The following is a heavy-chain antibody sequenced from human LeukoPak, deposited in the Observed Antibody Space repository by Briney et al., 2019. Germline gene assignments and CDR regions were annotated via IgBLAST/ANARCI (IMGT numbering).Heavy chain of an antibody. CDR1: GFTFDDYA. V-gene: IGHV3-9*01. Sequence: LPGGSLRLSCAASGFTFDDYAMHWVRQAPGKGLEWVSGISWNSGSIGYADSVKGRFTISRDNAKNSLYLQMNSLRAEDTALYYCAKSRQEDHYDILTGYPFDYWGQGTLVTVSS. J-gene: IGHJ4*02. CDR2: ISWNSGSI. CDR3: AKSRQEDHYDILTGYPFDY. D-gene: IGHD3-9*01.